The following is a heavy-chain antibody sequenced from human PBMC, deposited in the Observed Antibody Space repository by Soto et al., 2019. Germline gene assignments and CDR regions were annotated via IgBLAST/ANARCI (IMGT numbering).Heavy chain of an antibody. V-gene: IGHV1-18*01. D-gene: IGHD6-13*01. J-gene: IGHJ4*02. Sequence: QVQLVQSGAEVRESGASVKVSCKASGYTFTNHGISWVRQAPGEGLEWMGWISPYNGDTNNAQKFHGRVTMTTDTPTHTGFMELTRLTSDDTAVYYCARGGISSSEGLDYWGQGTLVTVSS. CDR3: ARGGISSSEGLDY. CDR1: GYTFTNHG. CDR2: ISPYNGDT.